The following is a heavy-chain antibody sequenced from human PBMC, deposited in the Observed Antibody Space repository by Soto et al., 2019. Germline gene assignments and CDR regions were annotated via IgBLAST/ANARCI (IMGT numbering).Heavy chain of an antibody. V-gene: IGHV3-23*01. Sequence: GGSLRLSCAASGFTFSSYAMSWVRQAPGKGLEWVSDISGSGGSTYYADSVKGRFTISRDNSKNTLYLQMNSLRAEDTAVYYCAKENGYSSSWFEFDYWGQGTLVTVSS. CDR1: GFTFSSYA. CDR2: ISGSGGST. J-gene: IGHJ4*02. CDR3: AKENGYSSSWFEFDY. D-gene: IGHD6-13*01.